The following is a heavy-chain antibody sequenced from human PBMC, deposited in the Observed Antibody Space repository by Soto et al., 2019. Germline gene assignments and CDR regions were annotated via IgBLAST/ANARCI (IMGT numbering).Heavy chain of an antibody. V-gene: IGHV3-7*03. CDR2: IKPDGSET. CDR3: SSRPSGMTYHAVFDF. J-gene: IGHJ4*02. CDR1: GLTFSGHW. D-gene: IGHD2-21*02. Sequence: VQLVQSGGTLVQPGGSLRLSCAASGLTFSGHWMTWVRQTPGEGLQWVAAIKPDGSETFYVDSVKGRFTSSRDNARNSLFLQMDSLRAEDTAGYYCSSRPSGMTYHAVFDFLGQGTLVTVSS.